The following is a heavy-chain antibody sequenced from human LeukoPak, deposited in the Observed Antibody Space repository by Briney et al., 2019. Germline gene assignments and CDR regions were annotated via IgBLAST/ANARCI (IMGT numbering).Heavy chain of an antibody. CDR2: ISSSGITI. J-gene: IGHJ5*02. D-gene: IGHD1-26*01. CDR3: AREGGVSFDWFDP. CDR1: GFTFSGYS. Sequence: GGSLRLSCAASGFTFSGYSMNWVRQAPGKGLWWVSYISSSGITIYYADSVKGGFTISRDNAKNSLYLQMNSLRAEDTAVYYCAREGGVSFDWFDPWGQGTLVTVSS. V-gene: IGHV3-48*04.